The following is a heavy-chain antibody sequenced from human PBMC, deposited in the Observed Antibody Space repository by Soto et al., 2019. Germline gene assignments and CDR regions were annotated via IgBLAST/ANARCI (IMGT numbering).Heavy chain of an antibody. D-gene: IGHD2-2*01. CDR1: GFTFSSYA. Sequence: EVQLLESGGGLVQPGGSLRLSCAASGFTFSSYAMSWVRQAPGKVLEWVSAISGSGGRTYYADSVKGRFTISRDNSHNKLYLQMNSLRAEDTAVYYCAKEGSIVVVPAASGGRDVWGQGTTVTVSS. J-gene: IGHJ6*02. CDR3: AKEGSIVVVPAASGGRDV. V-gene: IGHV3-23*01. CDR2: ISGSGGRT.